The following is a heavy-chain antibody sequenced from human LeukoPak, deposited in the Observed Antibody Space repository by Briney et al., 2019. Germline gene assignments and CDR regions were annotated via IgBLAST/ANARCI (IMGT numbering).Heavy chain of an antibody. CDR3: AREGDGYNFDY. Sequence: GGSLRLSRAASGFTFSSYGMHWVRQAPGKGLERVAVISYDGSNKYYADSVKGRFTISRDNSKNTLYLQMNSLRAEDTAVYYCAREGDGYNFDYWGQGTLVTVSS. CDR1: GFTFSSYG. V-gene: IGHV3-30*03. CDR2: ISYDGSNK. D-gene: IGHD5-24*01. J-gene: IGHJ4*02.